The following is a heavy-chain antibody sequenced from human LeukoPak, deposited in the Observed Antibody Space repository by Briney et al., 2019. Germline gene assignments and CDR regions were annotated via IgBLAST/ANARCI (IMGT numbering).Heavy chain of an antibody. J-gene: IGHJ6*03. V-gene: IGHV3-20*04. CDR1: GFTFDDYG. Sequence: GGSLRLSCAASGFTFDDYGLSWVRQVPGKGLEWVSGLNWNGASTGYADSVKGRFTISRDNAKNSLYLQLNSLRAEDTAVYYCARDPYSGSYSDYYYYYMDVWGKGTTVTVSS. CDR2: LNWNGAST. D-gene: IGHD1-26*01. CDR3: ARDPYSGSYSDYYYYYMDV.